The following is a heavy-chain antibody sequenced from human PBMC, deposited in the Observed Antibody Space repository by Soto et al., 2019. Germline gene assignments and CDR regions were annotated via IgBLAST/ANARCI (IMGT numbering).Heavy chain of an antibody. D-gene: IGHD6-13*01. CDR2: TSAYTGYA. Sequence: VKVAWKGAGYAFRSYGIRWVRQTTGQGLEWMGRTSAYTGYAHYAQKLQGRVSMTTDTSTSTAYMELRSLRSDDTAVYYCARDQGEGSSSWFYNFDYWGQGTLVTVSS. CDR3: ARDQGEGSSSWFYNFDY. J-gene: IGHJ4*02. CDR1: GYAFRSYG. V-gene: IGHV1-18*01.